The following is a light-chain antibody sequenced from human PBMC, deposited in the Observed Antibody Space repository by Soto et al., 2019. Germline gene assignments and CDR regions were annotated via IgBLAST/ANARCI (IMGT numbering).Light chain of an antibody. J-gene: IGLJ6*01. CDR2: DDS. V-gene: IGLV3-21*02. CDR3: QMWDTESYTFV. Sequence: SYELTQPPSVSVAPGQTARITCEENNIGSKSVHWYQQKPGQAPVLVVFDDSDRPSGIPDRFSGSNSRNTATLTINSVEAGDAADYYWQMWDTESYTFVFGYGSKVTVX. CDR1: NIGSKS.